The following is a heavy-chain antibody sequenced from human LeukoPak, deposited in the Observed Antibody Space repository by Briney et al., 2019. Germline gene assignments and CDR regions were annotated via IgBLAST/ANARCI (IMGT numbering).Heavy chain of an antibody. V-gene: IGHV1-46*01. CDR1: GYTFTSYD. CDR2: INPSGGST. CDR3: ARASPGKGGKSNNDY. D-gene: IGHD2-15*01. Sequence: ASVKLSCKASGYTFTSYDMHWVRQAPGQGLEWMGIINPSGGSTSYAQKFQGRVTMTRDTSSSTVYMELSSLRSEDTAVYYCARASPGKGGKSNNDYWGQGTLVTVSS. J-gene: IGHJ4*02.